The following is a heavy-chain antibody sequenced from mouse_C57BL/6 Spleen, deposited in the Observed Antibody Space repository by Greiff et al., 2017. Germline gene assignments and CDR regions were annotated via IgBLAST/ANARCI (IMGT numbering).Heavy chain of an antibody. CDR2: ISDGGSYT. V-gene: IGHV5-4*01. CDR1: GFTFSSYA. J-gene: IGHJ4*01. Sequence: VQGVESGGGLVKPGGSLKLSCAASGFTFSSYAMSWVRQTPEKRLEWVATISDGGSYTYYPDNVKGRFTISRDNAKNNLYLQMSHLKSEDTAMYYCARDNYDYDNYYAMDYWGQGTSVTVSS. CDR3: ARDNYDYDNYYAMDY. D-gene: IGHD2-4*01.